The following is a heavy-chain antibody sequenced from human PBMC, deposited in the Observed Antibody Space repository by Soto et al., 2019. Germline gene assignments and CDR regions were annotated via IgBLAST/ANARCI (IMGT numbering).Heavy chain of an antibody. Sequence: EVQLLESGGGLVQPGGSLRLSCAASGFTFSSYAMSWVRQAPGKGLEWVSAISGSGGSTYYADSVKGRFTISRDNSKNTLYLQMNSLRAADTAVYYCAKDQVLLLDAFDIWGQGTMVTVSS. V-gene: IGHV3-23*01. CDR2: ISGSGGST. CDR3: AKDQVLLLDAFDI. J-gene: IGHJ3*02. D-gene: IGHD3-10*01. CDR1: GFTFSSYA.